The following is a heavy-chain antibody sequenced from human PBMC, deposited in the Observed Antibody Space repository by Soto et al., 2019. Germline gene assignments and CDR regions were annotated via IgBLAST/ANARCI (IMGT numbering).Heavy chain of an antibody. J-gene: IGHJ4*02. CDR3: AKDYHDSSGYYYGDDY. CDR2: VSGSGGQT. CDR1: GFTFSTYA. V-gene: IGHV3-23*01. Sequence: GGSLRLSCAASGFTFSTYAMSWIRQAPGKGLEWVSAVSGSGGQTFYADSVKGRFTISRDNSKHTLFLQMNSLRAEDTATYYCAKDYHDSSGYYYGDDYWGRGTLVTVSS. D-gene: IGHD3-22*01.